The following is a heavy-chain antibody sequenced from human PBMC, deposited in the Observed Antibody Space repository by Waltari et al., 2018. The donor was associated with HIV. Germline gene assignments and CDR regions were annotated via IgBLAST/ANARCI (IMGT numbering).Heavy chain of an antibody. J-gene: IGHJ6*03. Sequence: QVQLQASGAGLAKPSETLTTTCTGTGGDIGRYAWSWTRQPPEKALVWIGSIYNRGNTNYNASLKGRFTISVDTSKNQFSLNLSSVTAADTAVYYCARVDYNSFYYYYYMDVWGKGTTVTVSS. CDR1: GGDIGRYA. CDR3: ARVDYNSFYYYYYMDV. CDR2: IYNRGNT. V-gene: IGHV4-59*01. D-gene: IGHD4-4*01.